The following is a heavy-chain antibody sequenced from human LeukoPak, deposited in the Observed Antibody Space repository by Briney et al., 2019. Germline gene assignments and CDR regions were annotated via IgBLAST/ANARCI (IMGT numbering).Heavy chain of an antibody. CDR2: IRYDGSNK. CDR1: GFPFSSYG. D-gene: IGHD2-21*02. CDR3: AKDYCGGDCYIYYYYMDV. J-gene: IGHJ6*03. V-gene: IGHV3-30*02. Sequence: GSLRLSCAASGFPFSSYGMHWVRQAPGKGLEWVAFIRYDGSNKYYADSVKGRFTISRDNSKNTLYLQMNSLRAEDTAVYYCAKDYCGGDCYIYYYYMDVWGKGTTVTISS.